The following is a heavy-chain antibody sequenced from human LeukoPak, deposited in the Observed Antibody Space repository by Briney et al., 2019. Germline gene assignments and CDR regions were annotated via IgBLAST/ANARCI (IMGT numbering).Heavy chain of an antibody. V-gene: IGHV4-39*01. CDR3: ARQVRDSSPGLYFDY. J-gene: IGHJ4*02. Sequence: PSETLSLTCTVSGGSISSSSYYWGWIRQPPGKGLEWIGSIYYSGSTYYNPSLKSRVTISVDTSKNQFSLKLNSVTAADTAVYYCARQVRDSSPGLYFDYWGQGTLVTVSS. D-gene: IGHD3-22*01. CDR1: GGSISSSSYY. CDR2: IYYSGST.